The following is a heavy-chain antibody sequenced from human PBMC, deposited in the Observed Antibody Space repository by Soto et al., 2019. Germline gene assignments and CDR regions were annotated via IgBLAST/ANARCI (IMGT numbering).Heavy chain of an antibody. V-gene: IGHV1-69*01. CDR1: GGTFSSYA. CDR2: IIPIFGTA. CDR3: ARFGITMVRGVIIPYYYYGMDV. J-gene: IGHJ6*02. Sequence: QVQLVQSGAEVKKPGSSVKVSCKASGGTFSSYAISWVRQAPGQGLEWMGGIIPIFGTANYAQKFQGRVTITADESTSTAYMELRSLRSEDTAVYYCARFGITMVRGVIIPYYYYGMDVWGQGTTVTVSS. D-gene: IGHD3-10*01.